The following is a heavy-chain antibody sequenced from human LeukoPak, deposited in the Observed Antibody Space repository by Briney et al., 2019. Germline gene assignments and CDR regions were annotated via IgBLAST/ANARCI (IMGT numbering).Heavy chain of an antibody. J-gene: IGHJ5*02. V-gene: IGHV1-69*05. CDR2: IIPIFGTA. CDR3: ERGVVSDNWFDP. CDR1: GGTFSSYA. Sequence: SVKVSCKASGGTFSSYAISWVRQAPGQGLEWMGGIIPIFGTANYAQKFQGRVTITTDESTSTAYMELSSLTSEDTAVYYCERGVVSDNWFDPWGPGTLVTVSS. D-gene: IGHD3-3*01.